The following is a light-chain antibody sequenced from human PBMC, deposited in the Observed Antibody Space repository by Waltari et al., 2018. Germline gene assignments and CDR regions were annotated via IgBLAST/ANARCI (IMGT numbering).Light chain of an antibody. Sequence: QSALTQPASVSGSPGQSITISCTGTSSDVGGYNYVSWYQQHPGKAPKLMIYAVTTRPSGVSNRFSGSKSGNTASLTISGLQAEDEADYYSSSYTSSNTLGFGTGTKVTVL. CDR1: SSDVGGYNY. CDR2: AVT. CDR3: SSYTSSNTLG. V-gene: IGLV2-14*03. J-gene: IGLJ1*01.